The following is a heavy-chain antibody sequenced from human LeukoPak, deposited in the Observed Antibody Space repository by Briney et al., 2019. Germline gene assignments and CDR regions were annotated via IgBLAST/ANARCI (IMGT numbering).Heavy chain of an antibody. CDR1: GFPFRTYS. V-gene: IGHV3-23*01. CDR3: AKVIGRRANLERPYFDY. CDR2: ISASGA. D-gene: IGHD1-1*01. J-gene: IGHJ4*02. Sequence: GGSLRPSFAASGFPFRTYSIHWVRQAPGKGLGWVATISASGAYYADPVRGRFTISRDNSRNTLDLEMNSLRAEDTAVYYCAKVIGRRANLERPYFDYWGQGTLVTVSS.